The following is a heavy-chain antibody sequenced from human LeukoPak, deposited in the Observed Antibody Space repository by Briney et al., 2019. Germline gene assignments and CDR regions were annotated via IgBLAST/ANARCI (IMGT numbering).Heavy chain of an antibody. Sequence: GGSLRLSCAASGFTFSSYAMSWVRQAPGKGLEWVSAISGSGGSTYYADSVKGRFTISRDNSKNTLYLQMNSLRAEDTAVYYCAKGPMVRGVTPYCFDYWGQGTLVTASS. V-gene: IGHV3-23*01. CDR2: ISGSGGST. D-gene: IGHD3-10*01. CDR3: AKGPMVRGVTPYCFDY. CDR1: GFTFSSYA. J-gene: IGHJ4*02.